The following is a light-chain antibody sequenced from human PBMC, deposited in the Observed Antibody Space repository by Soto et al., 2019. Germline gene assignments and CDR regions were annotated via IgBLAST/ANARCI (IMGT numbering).Light chain of an antibody. J-gene: IGLJ2*01. CDR3: AAWDDNLNGPV. CDR2: TTN. CDR1: NSNVGVNA. Sequence: QSVLTQPPSASGTPGQRVTISCSGSNSNVGVNAVNWYQQLPGTAPKLLIYTTNQRPSGVPDRFSGSKSGTSASLAISGLQSEDGADYYCAAWDDNLNGPVFGGGTKLTVL. V-gene: IGLV1-44*01.